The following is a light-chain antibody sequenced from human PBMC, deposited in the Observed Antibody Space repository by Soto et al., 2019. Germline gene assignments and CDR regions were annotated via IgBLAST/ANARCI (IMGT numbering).Light chain of an antibody. CDR2: DAS. V-gene: IGKV1-5*01. Sequence: DIQMTQSPSTLSASVGDRVTITCRASQSVSGWLAWYQQRPGKAPKLLIYDASTLTSGVPSRFSGSGSGTEFTLTISSLQRDEVAACNRQQYNTNSPWTFGQGTKVDIK. CDR3: QQYNTNSPWT. J-gene: IGKJ1*01. CDR1: QSVSGW.